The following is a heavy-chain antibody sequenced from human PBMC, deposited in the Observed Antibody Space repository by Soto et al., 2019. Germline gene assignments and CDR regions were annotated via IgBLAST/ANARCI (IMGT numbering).Heavy chain of an antibody. D-gene: IGHD1-1*01. CDR2: ISVSSSYT. Sequence: GGSLRLSCTVSGFRFSGYYMSWIRQAPGKGLQWISYISVSSSYTNYADSVKGRFTISRDNAKNSLYLQMNSLRAEDTALYFCARVPRSPGLRSRTEWYFDLWGRGTLVTVSS. J-gene: IGHJ2*01. CDR3: ARVPRSPGLRSRTEWYFDL. CDR1: GFRFSGYY. V-gene: IGHV3-11*05.